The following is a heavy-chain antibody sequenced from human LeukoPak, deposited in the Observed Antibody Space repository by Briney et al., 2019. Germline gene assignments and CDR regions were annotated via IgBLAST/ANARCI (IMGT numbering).Heavy chain of an antibody. Sequence: SETLSLTCAVSGYSISSGYYWGWIRQPPGKGLEWIGSIYHSGSTYYNPSLKSRVTISVDTSKNQFSLKLSSVTAADTAVYYCATLPVGDWFDPWGQGTLVTVSS. J-gene: IGHJ5*02. V-gene: IGHV4-38-2*01. D-gene: IGHD2-8*02. CDR3: ATLPVGDWFDP. CDR1: GYSISSGYY. CDR2: IYHSGST.